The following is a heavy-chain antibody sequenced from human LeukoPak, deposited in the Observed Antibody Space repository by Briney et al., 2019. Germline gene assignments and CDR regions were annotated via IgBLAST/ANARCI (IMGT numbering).Heavy chain of an antibody. CDR1: GSTFSNSW. CDR3: VRLVGTSGDS. J-gene: IGHJ4*02. Sequence: PGGSLTLACPDSGSTFSNSWMHWARQAPGKRLVWASGISCDGTTKTSGDSVNGRFTVSRDNPRNTIYLQMHSLTAEDTAVYYCVRLVGTSGDSWGQGTLVTVSS. V-gene: IGHV3-74*01. D-gene: IGHD1-1*01. CDR2: ISCDGTTK.